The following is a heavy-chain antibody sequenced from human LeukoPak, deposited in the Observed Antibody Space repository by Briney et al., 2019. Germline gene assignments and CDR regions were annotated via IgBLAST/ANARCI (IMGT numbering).Heavy chain of an antibody. J-gene: IGHJ4*02. CDR2: ISWNSGTI. Sequence: GGSLRLSCAGSGFIFNNYAMHWVRQPPGKGLEWVSGISWNSGTIDYADSVRGRFTISRDNAKNSLYLQMDSLRVEDTAFYYCAKDNRRHYTSGPNPDSLHWGQGTLVTVSS. CDR3: AKDNRRHYTSGPNPDSLH. V-gene: IGHV3-9*01. CDR1: GFIFNNYA. D-gene: IGHD6-19*01.